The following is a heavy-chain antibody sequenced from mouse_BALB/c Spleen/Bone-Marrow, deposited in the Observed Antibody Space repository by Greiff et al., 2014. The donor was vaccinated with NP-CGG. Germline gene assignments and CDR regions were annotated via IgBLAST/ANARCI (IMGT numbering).Heavy chain of an antibody. Sequence: VHLKQSGAELVKPGASVKLSCTASGFNIKDTYMHWVKQRPEQGLEWIGRIDPANGNTKYDPKLQGKATITADTSSNTAYLQLSSLTSEDTAVYYCARWEYYAMDYWGQGTSVTVSS. J-gene: IGHJ4*01. D-gene: IGHD4-1*01. CDR1: GFNIKDTY. CDR2: IDPANGNT. CDR3: ARWEYYAMDY. V-gene: IGHV14-3*02.